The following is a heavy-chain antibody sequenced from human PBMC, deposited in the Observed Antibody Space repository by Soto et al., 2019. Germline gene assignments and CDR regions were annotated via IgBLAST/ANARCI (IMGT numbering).Heavy chain of an antibody. CDR1: GFTFSSYW. V-gene: IGHV3-7*01. J-gene: IGHJ6*02. Sequence: GGSLRLSCAASGFTFSSYWMSWVRPDPGKGLEWVANIKQDGSEKYYVDSVKGRFTISRDNAKNSLYLQMNSLRAEDTAVYYCARDPNIVLVPAALRSYYYYYGMDVWGQGTTVTVS. D-gene: IGHD2-2*01. CDR3: ARDPNIVLVPAALRSYYYYYGMDV. CDR2: IKQDGSEK.